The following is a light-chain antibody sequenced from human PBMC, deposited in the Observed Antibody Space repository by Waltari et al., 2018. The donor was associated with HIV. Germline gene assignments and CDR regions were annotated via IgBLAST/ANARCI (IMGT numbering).Light chain of an antibody. CDR1: QSVSTS. CDR2: DAA. CDR3: QQYNNRPRGNT. V-gene: IGKV3-15*01. Sequence: EIVMTQSPATLSVSPGERVTLSGRASQSVSTSLAWYQQRPGQAPRLLIYDAATRATDVPARFSGSGSGTEFILTIASLQSEDSATYYCQQYNNRPRGNTFGQGTKVEI. J-gene: IGKJ2*01.